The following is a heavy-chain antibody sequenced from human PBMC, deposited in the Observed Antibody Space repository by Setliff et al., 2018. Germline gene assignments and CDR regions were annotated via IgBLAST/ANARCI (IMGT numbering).Heavy chain of an antibody. CDR3: ARPRSNYNRGAFSI. V-gene: IGHV1-2*06. CDR1: GYSFIDYY. Sequence: ASVKVSCKASGYSFIDYYIHWVRQAPGQGHEWMGRVNPKNGGILYSQKFEGRVSMTGDRTISTVYMDLRSLTFDDTAVYYCARPRSNYNRGAFSIWGQGTMVTVSS. CDR2: VNPKNGGI. D-gene: IGHD3-10*01. J-gene: IGHJ3*02.